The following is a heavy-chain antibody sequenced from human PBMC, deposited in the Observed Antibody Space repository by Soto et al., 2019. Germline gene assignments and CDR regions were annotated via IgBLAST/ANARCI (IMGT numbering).Heavy chain of an antibody. CDR1: GFTFSSYA. J-gene: IGHJ4*02. D-gene: IGHD1-7*01. V-gene: IGHV3-23*01. Sequence: GGSMRLSCAASGFTFSSYAMSWVRQAPGKGLEWVSAISGSGGSTYYADSVKGRFTISRDNSKNTLYLQMNSLRAEDTAVYYCEKGPHGNYGYLDYWGQGTLVTSPQ. CDR3: EKGPHGNYGYLDY. CDR2: ISGSGGST.